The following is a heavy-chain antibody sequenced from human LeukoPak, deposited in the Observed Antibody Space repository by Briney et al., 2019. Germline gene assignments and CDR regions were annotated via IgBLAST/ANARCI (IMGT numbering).Heavy chain of an antibody. CDR3: ARPYYYYYYGMDV. V-gene: IGHV1-69*13. J-gene: IGHJ6*02. Sequence: SVKVSCKASGGTFSSYAISWVRQAPGQGLEWMGGIIPIFGTANYAQKFQGRVTITADESTSTVYMELSSLRSEDTAVYYCARPYYYYYYGMDVWGQGTTVTVSS. CDR1: GGTFSSYA. CDR2: IIPIFGTA.